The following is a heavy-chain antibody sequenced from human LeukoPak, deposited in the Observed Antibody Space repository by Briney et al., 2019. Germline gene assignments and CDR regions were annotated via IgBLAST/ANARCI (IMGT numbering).Heavy chain of an antibody. V-gene: IGHV4-59*01. CDR2: IYYNGNT. D-gene: IGHD6-13*01. CDR3: ARVSSSSWYAPFDY. Sequence: SETLSLTCIVSGGSISSYPWSWIRQPPGKGLEWIGYIYYNGNTDYNPSLKSRVTISVDTSKNQFCLKLSSVTAADTAVYYCARVSSSSWYAPFDYWGQGTLVTVSS. CDR1: GGSISSYP. J-gene: IGHJ4*02.